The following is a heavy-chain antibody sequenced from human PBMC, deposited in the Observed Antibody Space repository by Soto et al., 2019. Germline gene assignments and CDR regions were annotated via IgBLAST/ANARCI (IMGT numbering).Heavy chain of an antibody. CDR3: VRSED. J-gene: IGHJ4*02. Sequence: EVQLVESGGGWVQPGGSLRLSCAASGFSFSNNWMSWVRQAPGKGPEWVANIKEDGSEKYYVDSVEGRFTISRDNATKSLYLQMHGLRVEDTAVYYCVRSEDWCQGTLVTVSS. CDR2: IKEDGSEK. CDR1: GFSFSNNW. V-gene: IGHV3-7*05.